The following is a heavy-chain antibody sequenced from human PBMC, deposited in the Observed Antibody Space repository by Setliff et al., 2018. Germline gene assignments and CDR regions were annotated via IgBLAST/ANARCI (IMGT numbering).Heavy chain of an antibody. CDR3: VRGPGPSVVVAMPFDR. J-gene: IGHJ4*02. CDR1: GGTFRSYG. Sequence: VASVKVSCKASGGTFRSYGISWVRQAPGQGLEWMGGTIPSFGSTNYAQKFQDRVTIITDESTSTVYMEVASLRSDDTAVYYCVRGPGPSVVVAMPFDRWGQGTLVTVSS. D-gene: IGHD5-12*01. CDR2: TIPSFGST. V-gene: IGHV1-69*05.